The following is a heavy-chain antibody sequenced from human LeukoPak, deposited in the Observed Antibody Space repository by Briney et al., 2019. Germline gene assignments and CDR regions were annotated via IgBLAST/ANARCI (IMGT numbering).Heavy chain of an antibody. V-gene: IGHV3-23*01. CDR2: TSGSGDST. D-gene: IGHD1-1*01. Sequence: GGSLRLSCAVSGFTFSSYAMSWVRLAPGKGLEWVSGTSGSGDSTYYADSVKGRFTISRDNSKNTLYLQMNSLRPEDTAVYYRAKDGSTWNLDYWGPGTLVTVSS. J-gene: IGHJ4*02. CDR3: AKDGSTWNLDY. CDR1: GFTFSSYA.